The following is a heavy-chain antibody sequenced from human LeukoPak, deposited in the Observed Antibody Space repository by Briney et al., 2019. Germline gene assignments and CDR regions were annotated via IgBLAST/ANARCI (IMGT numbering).Heavy chain of an antibody. CDR2: FDPEDGET. CDR3: ATDSGIWNDGPIGY. J-gene: IGHJ4*02. V-gene: IGHV1-24*01. D-gene: IGHD1-1*01. CDR1: GYTLTELS. Sequence: ASVKVSCKVSGYTLTELSMHGVRQAPGKGLEWMGGFDPEDGETIYAQKFQGRVTMTEDTSTDTAYMELSSLRSEDTAVYYCATDSGIWNDGPIGYWGQGTLVTVSS.